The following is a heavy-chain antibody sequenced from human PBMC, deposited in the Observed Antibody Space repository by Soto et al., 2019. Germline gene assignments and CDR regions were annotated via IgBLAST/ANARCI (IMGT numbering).Heavy chain of an antibody. CDR2: ISWNSGSI. CDR1: GFTFDDYA. CDR3: AKDGGYSSGRYGA. Sequence: EVQLVESGGGLVQPGRSLRLSCAASGFTFDDYAMHWVRQAPGKGLEWVSGISWNSGSIGYADSVKGRFTISRDNAKNSPYVQMNSLRAEDTALYYCAKDGGYSSGRYGAWGQGALVTVSS. V-gene: IGHV3-9*01. J-gene: IGHJ5*02. D-gene: IGHD6-19*01.